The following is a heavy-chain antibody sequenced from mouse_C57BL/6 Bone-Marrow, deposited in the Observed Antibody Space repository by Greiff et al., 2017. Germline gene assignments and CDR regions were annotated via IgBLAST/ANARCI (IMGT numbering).Heavy chain of an antibody. CDR2: ISNGGGST. D-gene: IGHD2-4*01. CDR3: ARHPYDYDDGDYAMDY. CDR1: GFTFSDYY. J-gene: IGHJ4*01. Sequence: EVMLVESGGGLVQPGGSLKLSCAASGFTFSDYYMYWVRQTPEKRLEWVAYISNGGGSTYYPDTVKGRFTISRDNAKNTLYLQMSRLKSEDTAMYYCARHPYDYDDGDYAMDYWGQGTSVTVSS. V-gene: IGHV5-12*01.